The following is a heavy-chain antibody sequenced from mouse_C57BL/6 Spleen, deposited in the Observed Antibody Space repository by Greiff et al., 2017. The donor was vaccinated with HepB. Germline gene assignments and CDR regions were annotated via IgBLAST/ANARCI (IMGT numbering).Heavy chain of an antibody. CDR3: ARYDGSSYSWYFDV. D-gene: IGHD1-1*01. CDR1: GYSITSDY. Sequence: EVMLVESGPGLAKPSQTLSLTCSVTGYSITSDYWNWIRKFPGNKLEYIGYISYSGSTYYNPSLKSRISITRDTSKNQYYLQLNSVTTEDTATYYCARYDGSSYSWYFDVWGTGTTVTVSS. CDR2: ISYSGST. J-gene: IGHJ1*03. V-gene: IGHV3-8*01.